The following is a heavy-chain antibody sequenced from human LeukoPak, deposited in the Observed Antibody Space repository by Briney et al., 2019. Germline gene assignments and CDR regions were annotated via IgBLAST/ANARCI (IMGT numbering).Heavy chain of an antibody. J-gene: IGHJ5*02. CDR2: TNHSGST. D-gene: IGHD6-13*01. CDR1: GGSFSGYY. V-gene: IGHV4-34*01. CDR3: ARRRRSYGSSWAWFDP. Sequence: SETLSLTCAVYGGSFSGYYWSWIRQPPGKGLEWIGETNHSGSTNYNPSLKSRVTISVDTSKNQFSLKLSSVTAADTAVYYCARRRRSYGSSWAWFDPWGQGTLVTVSS.